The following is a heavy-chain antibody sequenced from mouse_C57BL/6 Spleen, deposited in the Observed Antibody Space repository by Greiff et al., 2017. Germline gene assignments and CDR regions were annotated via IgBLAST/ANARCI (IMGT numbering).Heavy chain of an antibody. D-gene: IGHD1-1*01. J-gene: IGHJ2*01. Sequence: VQLQQPGAELVRPGSSVKLSCKASGYTFTSYWMHWVKQRPIQGLEWIGNIDPSDSETHYNQKFKDKATLTVDKSSSTAYMQLSSLTSEASAVXYGASGGYYGSSWGKNYFDYWGPGTTLTVSS. CDR3: ASGGYYGSSWGKNYFDY. CDR2: IDPSDSET. V-gene: IGHV1-52*01. CDR1: GYTFTSYW.